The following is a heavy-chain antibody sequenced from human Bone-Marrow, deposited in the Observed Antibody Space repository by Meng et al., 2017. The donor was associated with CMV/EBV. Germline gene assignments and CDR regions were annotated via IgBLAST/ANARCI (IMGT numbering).Heavy chain of an antibody. CDR3: ARMSPNGGMDV. CDR2: IDWDDDK. J-gene: IGHJ6*02. V-gene: IGHV2-70D*14. CDR1: GFSLSTSGMR. D-gene: IGHD1-1*01. Sequence: SGPTLARHTQSLTLTCTFSGFSLSTSGMRVSWIRQPPGKTLEWLARIDWDDDKFYSTSLKTRLTISKDTSKNQVVTTMTNMDPVDTATYYCARMSPNGGMDVWGQGTTVTVSS.